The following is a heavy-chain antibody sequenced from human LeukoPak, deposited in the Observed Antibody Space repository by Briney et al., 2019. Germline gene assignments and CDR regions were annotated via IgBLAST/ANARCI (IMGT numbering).Heavy chain of an antibody. D-gene: IGHD3-9*01. CDR3: AGTALLRYFAWLSPKKYSFDY. Sequence: GGSLRLSCAASGFTFSSYAMSWVRQAPGKGLEWVSAISGSGGSTYYADSVKGRFTISRDNSKNTLYLQMNSLRAEDTAVYYCAGTALLRYFAWLSPKKYSFDYWGQGTLVTVSS. CDR1: GFTFSSYA. J-gene: IGHJ4*02. CDR2: ISGSGGST. V-gene: IGHV3-23*01.